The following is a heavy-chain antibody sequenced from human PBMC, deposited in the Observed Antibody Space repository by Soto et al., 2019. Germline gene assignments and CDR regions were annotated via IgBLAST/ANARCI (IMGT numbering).Heavy chain of an antibody. CDR1: GFSFSSYD. J-gene: IGHJ6*02. V-gene: IGHV3-13*01. Sequence: EVQLVESGGGLVQTGGSLRLSCEGSGFSFSSYDMHWVRQAAGKRLEWVAAIGADGDTYYSDSVKGRLTISRENTKNSLYLQMNSLRTGDTGVYHCAKARLDYYYGMDVWGQGTMVTVSS. CDR3: AKARLDYYYGMDV. CDR2: IGADGDT.